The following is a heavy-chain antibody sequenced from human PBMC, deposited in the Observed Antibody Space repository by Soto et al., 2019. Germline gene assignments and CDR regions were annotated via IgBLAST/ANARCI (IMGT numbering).Heavy chain of an antibody. CDR2: IYHSGST. J-gene: IGHJ6*02. V-gene: IGHV4-38-2*01. Sequence: PSETLSLTCAVSGYSISSGYYWGWIRQPPGKGLEWIGSIYHSGSTYYNPSLKSRVTISVDTSKNQFSLKLSSVTAADAAVYYCARGKQQLVRSYYGMDVWGQGTTVTVS. D-gene: IGHD6-13*01. CDR1: GYSISSGYY. CDR3: ARGKQQLVRSYYGMDV.